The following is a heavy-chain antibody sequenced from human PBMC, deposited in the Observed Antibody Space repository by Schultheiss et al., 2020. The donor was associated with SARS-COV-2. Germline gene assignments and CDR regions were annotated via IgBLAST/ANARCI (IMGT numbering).Heavy chain of an antibody. J-gene: IGHJ4*02. CDR2: IYPGDSDT. D-gene: IGHD6-13*01. CDR3: ARRSSSSSGDFNY. V-gene: IGHV5-51*01. Sequence: GGSLRLSCKGSEYSFSNYWIGWVRQMPGKGLEWMGIIYPGDSDTRYSPSFQGQVTISADKSISTAYLQWSSLKASDTAMYYCARRSSSSSGDFNYWGQGTLVTVSS. CDR1: EYSFSNYW.